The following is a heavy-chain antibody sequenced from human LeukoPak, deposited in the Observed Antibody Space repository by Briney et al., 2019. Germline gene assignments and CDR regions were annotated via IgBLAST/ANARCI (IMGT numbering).Heavy chain of an antibody. CDR1: GFTFSSHA. D-gene: IGHD6-19*01. CDR2: ISYDGSNK. Sequence: PGRSLRLSCAASGFTFSSHAMHWVRQAPGKGLEWVAVISYDGSNKYYAASVEGRFTISRDNSKKTVYLQMNSLRGEDTAVYYCARGSAARLAVSFDYWGQGTLVTVPS. J-gene: IGHJ4*02. V-gene: IGHV3-30*04. CDR3: ARGSAARLAVSFDY.